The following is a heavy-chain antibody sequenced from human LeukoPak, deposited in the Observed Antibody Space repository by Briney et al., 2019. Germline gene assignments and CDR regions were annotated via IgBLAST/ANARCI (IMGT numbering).Heavy chain of an antibody. CDR2: IDNDGSDS. CDR1: EFTFTNYW. Sequence: GGSLRLSCATSEFTFTNYWMHWVRQAPGEGLVWVSRIDNDGSDSIYADSVKGRFTISRDNAKNTVYLQMHGLRADDTAVYYCARGGYHHGFDIWGQGTKVTVSS. V-gene: IGHV3-74*01. J-gene: IGHJ3*02. D-gene: IGHD1-14*01. CDR3: ARGGYHHGFDI.